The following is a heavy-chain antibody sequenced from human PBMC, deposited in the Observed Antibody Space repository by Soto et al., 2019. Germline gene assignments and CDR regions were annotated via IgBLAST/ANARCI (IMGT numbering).Heavy chain of an antibody. Sequence: QVQLVQSGAEVKKPGSSVKVSCKTSGGTFRTSAISWVRQAPGQGVESMGGIMPVFPTPDYAQKFQGRGTITKNDFKSTAYMELSSLRSEDTAVYYCARDKDRQQLGGNYYYIMDVWGQGTTVTVSS. CDR3: ARDKDRQQLGGNYYYIMDV. V-gene: IGHV1-69*05. D-gene: IGHD3-3*02. CDR1: GGTFRTSA. CDR2: IMPVFPTP. J-gene: IGHJ6*01.